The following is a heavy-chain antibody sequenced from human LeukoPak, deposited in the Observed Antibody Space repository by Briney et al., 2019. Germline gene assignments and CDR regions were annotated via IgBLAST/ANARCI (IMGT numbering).Heavy chain of an antibody. V-gene: IGHV3-7*01. Sequence: GGSLRLSCAASGFTFTNYWMNWVRQAPGKGLEWVAHIKQDGSQIYYVDSVKGRFTISRDNAKSSLYLQMNSLRAEDTALYYCTRSPEGGPIDYWSQGTLVTVSS. CDR2: IKQDGSQI. CDR1: GFTFTNYW. D-gene: IGHD3-16*01. CDR3: TRSPEGGPIDY. J-gene: IGHJ4*02.